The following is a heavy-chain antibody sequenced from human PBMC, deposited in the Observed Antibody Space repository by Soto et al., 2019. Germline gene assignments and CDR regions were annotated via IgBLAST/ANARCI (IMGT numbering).Heavy chain of an antibody. J-gene: IGHJ5*02. Sequence: SETLSLTCTVSGGSISSYYWSWIRQPPGKGLEWIGYIYYSGSTNYNPSLKSRVTISVDTSKNQFSLKLSSVTAADTAVYYCARAAARTVEWFDPWGQGTLVTVSS. D-gene: IGHD6-6*01. V-gene: IGHV4-59*01. CDR1: GGSISSYY. CDR2: IYYSGST. CDR3: ARAAARTVEWFDP.